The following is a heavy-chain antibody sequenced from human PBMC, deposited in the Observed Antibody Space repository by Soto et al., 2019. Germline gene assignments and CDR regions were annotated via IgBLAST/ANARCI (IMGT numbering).Heavy chain of an antibody. Sequence: EVQLVESGGGLVQPGGSLRLSCAASGFTFSSYSMNWVRQAPGKGLEWVSYISSSSSTIYYADSVKGRFTISIDNAKNSLYMQMNSLRDEDTAVYYCARDRVVLGHSFDYWGQGTLVTVSS. D-gene: IGHD3-16*01. CDR1: GFTFSSYS. V-gene: IGHV3-48*02. CDR3: ARDRVVLGHSFDY. J-gene: IGHJ4*02. CDR2: ISSSSSTI.